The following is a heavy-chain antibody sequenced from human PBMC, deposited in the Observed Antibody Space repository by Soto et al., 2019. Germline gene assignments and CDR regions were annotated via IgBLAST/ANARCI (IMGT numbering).Heavy chain of an antibody. CDR3: AREKNYYGSGSYPPDY. V-gene: IGHV3-30*04. CDR2: ISYDGSDK. Sequence: QVQLVESGGGVVQPGKSLRLSCAASGFTFSIYRMHWFRQAPGKGLDWVAVISYDGSDKFYTDSVKGRFTISRDNSKNTLYLQMNSLRAEDTAMFYCAREKNYYGSGSYPPDYWGQGTLVTVSS. J-gene: IGHJ4*02. D-gene: IGHD3-10*01. CDR1: GFTFSIYR.